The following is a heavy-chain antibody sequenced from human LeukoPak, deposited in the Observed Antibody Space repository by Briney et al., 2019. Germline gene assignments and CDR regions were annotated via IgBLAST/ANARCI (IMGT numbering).Heavy chain of an antibody. Sequence: TSETLSLTCTVSAGSINRFYWNWIRQSPGKGLEWIGYIHHSGSTKYNPSLQSRVTMSMDTSKNQVSLKLSSVSAADSAVYSCATNTGSYFAWFDYWGQGTLVTVSS. J-gene: IGHJ4*02. CDR2: IHHSGST. D-gene: IGHD1-26*01. CDR3: ATNTGSYFAWFDY. V-gene: IGHV4-59*03. CDR1: AGSINRFY.